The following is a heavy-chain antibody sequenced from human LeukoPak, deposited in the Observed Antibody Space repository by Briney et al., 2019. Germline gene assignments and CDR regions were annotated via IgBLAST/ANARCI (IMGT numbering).Heavy chain of an antibody. V-gene: IGHV3-23*01. Sequence: GGSLRLSCAASGFTFSSYAMSWVRQAPGKGLEWVSAISGSGGSTYYADSVKGRFTISGDNSKNTLYLQMNSLRAEDTAVYYCAIGGSGSHGSFDYWGQGTLVTVSS. J-gene: IGHJ4*02. CDR3: AIGGSGSHGSFDY. D-gene: IGHD3-10*01. CDR2: ISGSGGST. CDR1: GFTFSSYA.